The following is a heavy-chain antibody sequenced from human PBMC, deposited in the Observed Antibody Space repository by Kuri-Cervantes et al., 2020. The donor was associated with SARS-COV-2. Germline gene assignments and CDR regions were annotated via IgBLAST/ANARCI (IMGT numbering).Heavy chain of an antibody. CDR1: GYTFTGYY. Sequence: ASVKVSCKASGYTFTGYYMHWVRQAPGQGLEWMEWINPNSGGTNYAQKFQGRVTMTRDTSISTAYMELSRLRSDDTAVYYCARDRDGDNENDYWGQGTLVTVSS. CDR3: ARDRDGDNENDY. J-gene: IGHJ4*02. V-gene: IGHV1-2*02. D-gene: IGHD4/OR15-4a*01. CDR2: INPNSGGT.